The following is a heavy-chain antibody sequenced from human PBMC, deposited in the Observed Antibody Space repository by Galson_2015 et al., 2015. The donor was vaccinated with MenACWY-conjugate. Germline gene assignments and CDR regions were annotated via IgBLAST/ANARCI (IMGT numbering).Heavy chain of an antibody. J-gene: IGHJ4*02. CDR3: ATGGAKDWTTVTMHY. D-gene: IGHD4-17*01. Sequence: VKVSCKVSGYTFIDYYIHWVQQAPGKGLEWVGLVAPEDGETIYAERFQGRVTISADTSSDTAYMYLSSLRSEDTAVYYCATGGAKDWTTVTMHYWGQGT. CDR1: GYTFIDYY. V-gene: IGHV1-69-2*01. CDR2: VAPEDGET.